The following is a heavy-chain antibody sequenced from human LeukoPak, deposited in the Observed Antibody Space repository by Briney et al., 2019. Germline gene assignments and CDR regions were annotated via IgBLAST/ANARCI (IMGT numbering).Heavy chain of an antibody. Sequence: ASVKVSCKASGYTFTGYYIHWVRQAPGQGLERMGWINPDSGGTNYAQKFQGRVTMTRDTSTSTAYMELRSLRSDDTAVYFCARGEGTVPFDYWGQGTLVTVSS. J-gene: IGHJ4*02. CDR3: ARGEGTVPFDY. CDR2: INPDSGGT. CDR1: GYTFTGYY. V-gene: IGHV1-2*02. D-gene: IGHD3/OR15-3a*01.